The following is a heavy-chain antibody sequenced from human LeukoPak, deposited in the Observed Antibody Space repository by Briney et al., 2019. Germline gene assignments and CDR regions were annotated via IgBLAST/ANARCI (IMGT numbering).Heavy chain of an antibody. Sequence: GESLKISCKGSGYSFTSYWIGWVRQMPGKGLEWMGIIYPGDSDTRYSPSFQGQVTISADKSISTAYLQWSSLKASDTVMYYCARHHYYDSSGYQPFGAFDIWGQGTMVTVSS. CDR3: ARHHYYDSSGYQPFGAFDI. V-gene: IGHV5-51*01. J-gene: IGHJ3*02. CDR1: GYSFTSYW. CDR2: IYPGDSDT. D-gene: IGHD3-22*01.